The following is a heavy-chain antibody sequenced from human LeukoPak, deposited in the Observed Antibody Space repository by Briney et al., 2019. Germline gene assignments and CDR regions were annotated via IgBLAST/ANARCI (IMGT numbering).Heavy chain of an antibody. CDR2: ISYNGNNK. Sequence: PGRSLRLSCAASGFTFGDYAMHWVRQAPGKGLEWVALISYNGNNKYYADSVKGRFTISRDNSKNTLYLQMNSLRAEDTAVYYCARGYYYESSGYYVWDYWGQGTLVTVSS. CDR3: ARGYYYESSGYYVWDY. D-gene: IGHD3-22*01. J-gene: IGHJ4*02. CDR1: GFTFGDYA. V-gene: IGHV3-30*04.